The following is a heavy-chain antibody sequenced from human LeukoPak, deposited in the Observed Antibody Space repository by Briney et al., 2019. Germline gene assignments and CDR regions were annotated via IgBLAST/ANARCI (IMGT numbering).Heavy chain of an antibody. J-gene: IGHJ6*04. D-gene: IGHD5/OR15-5a*01. CDR1: GGTFSSYA. Sequence: GASVKVSCKASGGTFSSYAISWVRQAPGQGLEWMGGIIPIFGTANYAQKFQGRVTITADESTSTAYMELSSLRSEDTAVYYCARGLRYPERSYYYGMDVWGKGTTVTVSS. CDR3: ARGLRYPERSYYYGMDV. V-gene: IGHV1-69*01. CDR2: IIPIFGTA.